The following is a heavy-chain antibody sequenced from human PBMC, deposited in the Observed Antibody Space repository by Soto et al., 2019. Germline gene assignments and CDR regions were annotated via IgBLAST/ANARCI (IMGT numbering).Heavy chain of an antibody. CDR2: IKQDGSAK. CDR1: GFTFSNYW. V-gene: IGHV3-7*05. CDR3: VRDHF. Sequence: GGSLRLSCAASGFTFSNYWMSWVRQAPGKGLEWVANIKQDGSAKNYVDSVKGRFTISRDNAKNALYLQMNSLRGEDTAVYYCVRDHFWGQGTQVTVSS. J-gene: IGHJ4*02.